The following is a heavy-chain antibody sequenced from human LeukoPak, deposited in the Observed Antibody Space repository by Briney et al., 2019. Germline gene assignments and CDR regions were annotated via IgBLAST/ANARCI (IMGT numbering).Heavy chain of an antibody. D-gene: IGHD3-10*01. V-gene: IGHV3-21*01. CDR2: ISSSSRYI. CDR1: GFTFSSYS. Sequence: VHLGGSLRLSCVVSGFTFSSYSMNWVRQAPGKGLEWVSSISSSSRYISYADSVKGRFTISRDNAKNSLYLQMNSLRDEDTAVYYCARDQDYYGSGSYYWGQGTLVTVSS. CDR3: ARDQDYYGSGSYY. J-gene: IGHJ4*02.